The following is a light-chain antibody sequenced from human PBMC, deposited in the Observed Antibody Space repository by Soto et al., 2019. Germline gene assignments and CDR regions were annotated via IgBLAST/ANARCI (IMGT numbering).Light chain of an antibody. V-gene: IGLV2-14*01. CDR3: SSYTGSSTLV. J-gene: IGLJ2*01. Sequence: QSALTQPASVSGSPGQSSTISCTGSSSDVGGYNYVSWYQQHPGKVPKLMIYDVSDRPSGVSNRFSGSKSGNTASLTISGLQAEDEADYYCSSYTGSSTLVFGGGTKLTVL. CDR1: SSDVGGYNY. CDR2: DVS.